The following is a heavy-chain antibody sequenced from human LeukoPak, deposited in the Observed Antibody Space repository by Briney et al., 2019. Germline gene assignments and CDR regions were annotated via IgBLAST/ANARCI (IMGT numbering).Heavy chain of an antibody. D-gene: IGHD3-3*01. V-gene: IGHV1-69*01. CDR2: IIPIFGTA. CDR3: ASNTYDFWSGYSQNPLDY. J-gene: IGHJ4*02. Sequence: SVKVSCKASGGTFSSYGISWVRQAPGQGLEWMGGIIPIFGTANYAQKFQGRVTITADESTSTAYMELSSLRSEDTAVYYCASNTYDFWSGYSQNPLDYWGQGTLVTVSS. CDR1: GGTFSSYG.